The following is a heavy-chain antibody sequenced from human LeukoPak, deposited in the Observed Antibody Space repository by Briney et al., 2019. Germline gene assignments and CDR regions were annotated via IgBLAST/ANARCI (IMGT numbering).Heavy chain of an antibody. CDR3: ASTYYDFWSGLQREYYYYGMDV. V-gene: IGHV4-4*07. CDR2: IYTSGST. J-gene: IGHJ6*02. Sequence: SETLSLTCTVSGGSISSYYWSWIRQPAGKGLEWIGRIYTSGSTNYNPSLKSRVTMSVDTSKNQFSLKLSSVTAADTAVYYCASTYYDFWSGLQREYYYYGMDVWGQGTTVTVSS. CDR1: GGSISSYY. D-gene: IGHD3-3*01.